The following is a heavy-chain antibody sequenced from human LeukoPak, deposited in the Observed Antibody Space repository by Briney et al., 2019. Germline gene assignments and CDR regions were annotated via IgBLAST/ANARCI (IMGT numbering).Heavy chain of an antibody. CDR3: ARAGSGYSYGLSDYYYYMDV. D-gene: IGHD5-18*01. CDR2: IYSGGST. CDR1: GFTFSDYY. Sequence: GGSLRLSCAASGFTFSDYYMIWIRQAPGKGLEWVSIIYSGGSTYYADSVKGRFTISRDISKNTLYLQMNSLRAEDTAMYYCARAGSGYSYGLSDYYYYMDVWGKGTTVTISS. J-gene: IGHJ6*03. V-gene: IGHV3-53*01.